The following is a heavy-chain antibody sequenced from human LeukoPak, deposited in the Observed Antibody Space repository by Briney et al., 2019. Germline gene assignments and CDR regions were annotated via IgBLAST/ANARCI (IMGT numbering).Heavy chain of an antibody. V-gene: IGHV4-59*01. D-gene: IGHD1-26*01. CDR1: GGSFSSYY. CDR2: IYYSGST. Sequence: SETLSLTCAVYGGSFSSYYWSWIRQPPGKGLEWIGYIYYSGSTNYNPSLKSRVTISVDTSKNQFSLKLSSVTAADTAVYYCARCSGSSYYYYYMDVWGRGTTVTISS. J-gene: IGHJ6*03. CDR3: ARCSGSSYYYYYMDV.